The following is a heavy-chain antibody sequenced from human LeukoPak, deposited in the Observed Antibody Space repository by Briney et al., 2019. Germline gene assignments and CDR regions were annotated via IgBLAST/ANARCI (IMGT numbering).Heavy chain of an antibody. CDR3: AKDIWSGADPYCFAS. D-gene: IGHD3-3*01. Sequence: GGSLRLSCAASGFIFTNYAMHWVRQAPGKGLEWVSTIRGSGGRTYYADSVKGRFTISRDNSENTLYLQVNSLRVEDTALYYCAKDIWSGADPYCFASWGQGTLVTVSS. J-gene: IGHJ4*02. CDR1: GFIFTNYA. V-gene: IGHV3-23*01. CDR2: IRGSGGRT.